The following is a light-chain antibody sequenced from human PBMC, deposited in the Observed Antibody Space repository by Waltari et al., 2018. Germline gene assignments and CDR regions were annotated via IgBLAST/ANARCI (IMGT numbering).Light chain of an antibody. CDR2: EGN. J-gene: IGLJ2*01. V-gene: IGLV2-23*01. CDR1: NSNVGSYNL. Sequence: QSALTQPASVSGSPGQSITISCTGFNSNVGSYNLVSWYQKHPGKAPKLLIYEGNRRPSGVSNRFSGSKSDNTASLTLSGLQAEDEADYYCCSNVGSSVCFGGGTKLTVL. CDR3: CSNVGSSVC.